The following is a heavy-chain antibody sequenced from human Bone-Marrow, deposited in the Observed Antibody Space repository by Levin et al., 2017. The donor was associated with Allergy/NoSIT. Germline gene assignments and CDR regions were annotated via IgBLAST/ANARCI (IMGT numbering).Heavy chain of an antibody. D-gene: IGHD3-16*01. V-gene: IGHV1-18*01. Sequence: ASVKVSCKASGYRFTTYDITWVRQAPGQGLEWMGWISGSNGNTNYAQKLQGRVTITTDTSTSTAYMELRSLRSDDTAVYYCARDSLGSEIDPWGQGTLVTVSS. CDR2: ISGSNGNT. J-gene: IGHJ5*02. CDR3: ARDSLGSEIDP. CDR1: GYRFTTYD.